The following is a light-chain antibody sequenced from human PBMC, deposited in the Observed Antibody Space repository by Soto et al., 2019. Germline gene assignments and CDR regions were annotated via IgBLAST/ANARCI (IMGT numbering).Light chain of an antibody. CDR2: GAS. J-gene: IGKJ2*01. CDR3: QQYHNWPPQYT. V-gene: IGKV3-15*01. Sequence: EIVMTQSPASLSVSPGDGATLSCWASQSVASNVAWYQQRPGQGPRLLIHGASTRAAGVPARISGSGSGTDFTLTISSLQSEDFSVCYCQQYHNWPPQYTFGQGTKLQIK. CDR1: QSVASN.